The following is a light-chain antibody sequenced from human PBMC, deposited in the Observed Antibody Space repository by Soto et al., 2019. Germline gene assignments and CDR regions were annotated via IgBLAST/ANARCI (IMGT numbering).Light chain of an antibody. V-gene: IGKV3-15*01. J-gene: IGKJ1*01. CDR2: GAS. Sequence: EIVMTQSTATLSVSPGERATLSCRASQSVSSNLAWYQQKPGQAPRLIIYGASTRATGIPDRFSGSGSGTEFTLTISSPQSEDFAVYYCQHYNDWPPWTFGQGTKVENK. CDR3: QHYNDWPPWT. CDR1: QSVSSN.